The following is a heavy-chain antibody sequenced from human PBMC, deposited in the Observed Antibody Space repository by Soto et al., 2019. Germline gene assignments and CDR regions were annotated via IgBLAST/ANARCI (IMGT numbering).Heavy chain of an antibody. CDR3: ARDVLYSTSRIDS. J-gene: IGHJ4*02. CDR1: GGSISSGGYY. CDR2: IYYSGST. V-gene: IGHV4-30-4*08. D-gene: IGHD6-6*01. Sequence: SETLSLTCTVSGGSISSGGYYWSWIRQPPGKGLEWIGYIYYSGSTYYTPSPRSRVTISVDTSKNQFSLKLSSVTAADTAVYYCARDVLYSTSRIDSWGQGTLVTVSS.